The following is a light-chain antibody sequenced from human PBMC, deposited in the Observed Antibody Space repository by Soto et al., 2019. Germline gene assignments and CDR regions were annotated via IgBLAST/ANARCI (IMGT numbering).Light chain of an antibody. Sequence: QSVLTQPPSASGTPGQRVTISCSGSSSNIGSDTVNWYQQLPGRAPKLLIYSNNQRPSGVPDRFSGSKSGTSASLAISGLQSEDEADYYCVAWDDSLNGVVFGGGTKLTVL. CDR2: SNN. J-gene: IGLJ2*01. CDR1: SSNIGSDT. V-gene: IGLV1-44*01. CDR3: VAWDDSLNGVV.